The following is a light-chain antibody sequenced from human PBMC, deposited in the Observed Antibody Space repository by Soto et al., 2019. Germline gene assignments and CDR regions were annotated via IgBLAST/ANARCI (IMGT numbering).Light chain of an antibody. V-gene: IGKV3-20*01. Sequence: EIILTQSPDTLSLSAGERATLSCISSQTVSSNYLAWCQQRPGQAPRLLIYGASTRAAGIPDRFSGSGSGTDFTLTITRLEPEDSAVYFCQQYTGPPTTFGQGTRLEIK. CDR3: QQYTGPPTT. CDR2: GAS. CDR1: QTVSSNY. J-gene: IGKJ5*01.